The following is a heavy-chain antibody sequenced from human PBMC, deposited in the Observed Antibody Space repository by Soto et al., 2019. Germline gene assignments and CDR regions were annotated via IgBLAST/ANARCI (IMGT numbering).Heavy chain of an antibody. CDR1: GFTFSSYS. CDR2: ISSTTSTI. Sequence: GGSLRLSCVVSGFTFSSYSMSWVRQAPGKGLEWVSYISSTTSTIYYVASVRGRFTISRDNAKNSLYLQMNSLSDEDTAVYYCARSMRYSGYDLNYWGQGTLVTVSS. J-gene: IGHJ4*02. CDR3: ARSMRYSGYDLNY. V-gene: IGHV3-48*02. D-gene: IGHD5-12*01.